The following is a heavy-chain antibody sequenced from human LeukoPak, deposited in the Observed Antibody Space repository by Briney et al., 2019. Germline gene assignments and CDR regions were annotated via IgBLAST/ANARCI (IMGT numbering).Heavy chain of an antibody. J-gene: IGHJ4*02. Sequence: GGSLRLSCAASGFTFSTHEMNWVRQAPGKGLEWVSYITRSGTTIYYADSVKGRFTISRDNAKNSLYLQMNSLRAEDTAVYYCAREYYYGSGSYYTGFDYWGQGTLVTVSS. D-gene: IGHD3-10*01. CDR3: AREYYYGSGSYYTGFDY. CDR2: ITRSGTTI. CDR1: GFTFSTHE. V-gene: IGHV3-48*03.